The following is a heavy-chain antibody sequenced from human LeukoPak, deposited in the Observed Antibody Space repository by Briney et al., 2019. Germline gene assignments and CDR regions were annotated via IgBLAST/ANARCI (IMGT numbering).Heavy chain of an antibody. CDR2: LYSDGNT. D-gene: IGHD1-14*01. CDR1: GFTVITND. V-gene: IGHV3-53*01. CDR3: ARGVEPLAANALAY. Sequence: PGGSLTLSCAASGFTVITNDMTWVRQAPERGLEWVSVLYSDGNTKYADSVQGGLTISRDNSKNTLYLEMNSLSPDDTAVYYCARGVEPLAANALAYWGQGTLVTVSS. J-gene: IGHJ4*02.